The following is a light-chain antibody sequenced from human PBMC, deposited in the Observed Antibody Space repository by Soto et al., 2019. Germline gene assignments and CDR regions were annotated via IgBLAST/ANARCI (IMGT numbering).Light chain of an antibody. CDR3: SSYTSSSTLDV. CDR1: SSDVGGYNY. V-gene: IGLV2-14*01. J-gene: IGLJ1*01. CDR2: DVS. Sequence: QSVLTEPASVSGSPGQSITISCTGTSSDVGGYNYVSWYQQHPGKPPKLMIYDVSNRPSGVSNRFSGSKSGNTASLTISGLQAEYEADYYCSSYTSSSTLDVFGTGTKLTVL.